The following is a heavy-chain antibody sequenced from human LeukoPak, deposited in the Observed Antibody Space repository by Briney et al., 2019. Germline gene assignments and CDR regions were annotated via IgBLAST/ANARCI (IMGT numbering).Heavy chain of an antibody. CDR3: AKDRGGSRTLDY. CDR2: LRSSGGAT. CDR1: GFTFSNSA. V-gene: IGHV3-23*01. Sequence: GVSLRLSCAASGFTFSNSAMTWVRQAPGKGLEWVSSLRSSGGATYYADSVKGRFTISRDNSKNTLYLQMNSLRAEDMAVYYCAKDRGGSRTLDYWGQGTLVTVSS. D-gene: IGHD6-13*01. J-gene: IGHJ4*02.